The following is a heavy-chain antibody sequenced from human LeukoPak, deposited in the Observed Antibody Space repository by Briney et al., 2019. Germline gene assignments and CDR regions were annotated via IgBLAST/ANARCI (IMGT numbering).Heavy chain of an antibody. CDR1: GYTFTSYY. J-gene: IGHJ4*02. V-gene: IGHV1-8*02. CDR3: ARKAKNSGSYPSLGY. Sequence: ASVKVSCKASGYTFTSYYMHWVRQATGQGLEWMGWMNPNSGNTGYAQKFQGRVTMTRNTSISTAYMELSSLRSEDTAVYYCARKAKNSGSYPSLGYWGQGTLVTVSS. D-gene: IGHD1-26*01. CDR2: MNPNSGNT.